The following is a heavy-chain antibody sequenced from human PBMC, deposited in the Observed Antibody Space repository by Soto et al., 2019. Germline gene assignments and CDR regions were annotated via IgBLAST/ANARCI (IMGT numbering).Heavy chain of an antibody. CDR2: IIPIFGTA. CDR3: ARAVTIFGVVIGPYYGMDV. D-gene: IGHD3-3*01. Sequence: ASVKVSCKASGGTFSSYAISWVRQAPGQGLEWMGGIIPIFGTANYAQKFQGRVTITADESTGTAYMELSSLRSEDTAVYYCARAVTIFGVVIGPYYGMDVWGQGTTVTVSS. CDR1: GGTFSSYA. V-gene: IGHV1-69*13. J-gene: IGHJ6*02.